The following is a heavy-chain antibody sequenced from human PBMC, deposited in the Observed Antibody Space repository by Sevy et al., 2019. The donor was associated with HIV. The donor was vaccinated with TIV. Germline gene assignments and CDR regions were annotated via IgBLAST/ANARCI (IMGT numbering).Heavy chain of an antibody. CDR2: ISCGGADT. V-gene: IGHV3-23*01. Sequence: GGSLRLSCAASGFTFATYAMTWVRQAPGKGLEWVSVISCGGADTYYADSVKGRFTISRDNTKNTLYLQMNSLRAEDTAVFYCAKDRVSGSYYTGDFDSWGQGTLVTVSS. CDR1: GFTFATYA. D-gene: IGHD3-10*01. CDR3: AKDRVSGSYYTGDFDS. J-gene: IGHJ4*02.